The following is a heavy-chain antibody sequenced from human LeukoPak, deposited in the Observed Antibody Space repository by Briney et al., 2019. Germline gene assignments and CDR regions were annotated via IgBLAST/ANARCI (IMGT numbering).Heavy chain of an antibody. CDR2: IRYDGSNK. V-gene: IGHV3-30*02. CDR1: GFTFSSYG. D-gene: IGHD3-22*01. J-gene: IGHJ1*01. Sequence: GGSLRLSCAASGFTFSSYGMHWVRQAPGKGLEWVAFIRYDGSNKYYADSVKGRFTISRDNSKNTLYLQMNSLRAEDTAVYYCAKDREYYYDSSGTFQHWGQGTLVTVSS. CDR3: AKDREYYYDSSGTFQH.